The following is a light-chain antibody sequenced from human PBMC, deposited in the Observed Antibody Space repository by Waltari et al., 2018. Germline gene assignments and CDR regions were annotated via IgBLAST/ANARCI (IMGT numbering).Light chain of an antibody. Sequence: SFELTQPSSLSVSSGRTANLTCSGQKFGNRFVAWYQQKPGQAPLLIIYNVTKRASGIPDRFAGSMYGNSDDLIIGGTQALQGADYDCQAWYKSTVFGGGTRLTVL. CDR1: KFGNRF. CDR2: NVT. CDR3: QAWYKSTV. V-gene: IGLV3-1*01. J-gene: IGLJ2*01.